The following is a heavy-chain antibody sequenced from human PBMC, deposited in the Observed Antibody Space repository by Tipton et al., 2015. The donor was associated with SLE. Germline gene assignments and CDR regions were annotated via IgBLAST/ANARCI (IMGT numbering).Heavy chain of an antibody. CDR3: AKGKSGSYRDVFNI. CDR1: GFTFTSYW. V-gene: IGHV5-51*03. CDR2: IYPGDSDT. J-gene: IGHJ3*02. Sequence: QLVQSGAEVKKPGESLKISCKGSGFTFTSYWIGWVRQLPGKGLEWMGVIYPGDSDTRYSLSFQGQVTISAGKSITTAYLQWSSLKASDTAMYYCAKGKSGSYRDVFNIWGQGTMVTVSS. D-gene: IGHD3-10*01.